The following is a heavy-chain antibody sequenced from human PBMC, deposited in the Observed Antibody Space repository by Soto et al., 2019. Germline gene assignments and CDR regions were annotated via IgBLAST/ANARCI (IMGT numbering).Heavy chain of an antibody. J-gene: IGHJ4*02. V-gene: IGHV4-30-2*01. CDR3: ASRIAAAGLFFDY. D-gene: IGHD6-13*01. CDR1: GGSISSGGYS. CDR2: IYHSGST. Sequence: PSETLSLTCAVSGGSISSGGYSWSWIRQPPGKGLEWIGYIYHSGSTYYNPSLKSRVTISVDRSKNQFSLKLSSVTAADTAVYYCASRIAAAGLFFDYWGQGTLVTVAS.